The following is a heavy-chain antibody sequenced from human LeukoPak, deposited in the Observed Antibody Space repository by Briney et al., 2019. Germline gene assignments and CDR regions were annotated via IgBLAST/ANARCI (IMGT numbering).Heavy chain of an antibody. V-gene: IGHV5-51*01. J-gene: IGHJ4*02. CDR3: ARTLMSTSYYFDY. CDR1: GYSFTSYW. Sequence: EQSLTISCKGSGYSFTSYWIAWVRQMPGTGLEWLGIIYPGDSETRYSPSFQGQVTISADKSIKTAYLQSSSLKAPDNAMYYCARTLMSTSYYFDYWGQGTLVTVSS. D-gene: IGHD3-16*01. CDR2: IYPGDSET.